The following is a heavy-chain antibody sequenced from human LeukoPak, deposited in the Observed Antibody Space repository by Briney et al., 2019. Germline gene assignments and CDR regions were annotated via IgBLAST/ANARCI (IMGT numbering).Heavy chain of an antibody. CDR3: ASNIVVVPAAAYDDAFDI. Sequence: GASVKVSCKASGGTFSSYAISWVRQAPGQGLEWMGGIIPIFGTANYAQKFQGRVTITTDESTSTAYMELSSLRSEDTAVYYCASNIVVVPAAAYDDAFDIWGQGTMVTVSS. CDR1: GGTFSSYA. J-gene: IGHJ3*02. V-gene: IGHV1-69*05. D-gene: IGHD2-2*01. CDR2: IIPIFGTA.